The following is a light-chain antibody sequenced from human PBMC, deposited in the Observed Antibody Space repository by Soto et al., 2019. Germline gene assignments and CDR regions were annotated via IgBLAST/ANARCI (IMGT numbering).Light chain of an antibody. V-gene: IGKV3-20*01. Sequence: VVLTQSPATLSLSPGERATLSCRASQSVSSSYLAWYQQKPGQAPRLLIYGASSRATGIPDRFSGSGSGTDFTLTISRLEPEDFAVYYCQQYGSSPRTFGQGTKV. J-gene: IGKJ1*01. CDR1: QSVSSSY. CDR3: QQYGSSPRT. CDR2: GAS.